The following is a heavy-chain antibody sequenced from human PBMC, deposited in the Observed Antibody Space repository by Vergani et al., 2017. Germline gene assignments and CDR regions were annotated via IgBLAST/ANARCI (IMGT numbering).Heavy chain of an antibody. CDR1: GFTFSSYS. V-gene: IGHV3-21*04. Sequence: EVQLVESGGGLVKPGGSLRLSCAASGFTFSSYSMNWVRQAPGKGLEWVSSISSSSSYIYYADSVKGRFTISRDNAKNSLYLQMNSLRAEDTAVYYCAKVGIVGASGPYYYYGMDVWGQGTTVTVSS. CDR3: AKVGIVGASGPYYYYGMDV. J-gene: IGHJ6*02. CDR2: ISSSSSYI. D-gene: IGHD1-26*01.